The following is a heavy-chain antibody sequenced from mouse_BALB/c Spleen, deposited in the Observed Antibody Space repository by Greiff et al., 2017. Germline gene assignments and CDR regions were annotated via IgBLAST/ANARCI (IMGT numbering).Heavy chain of an antibody. Sequence: VQLQQPGAELVKPGASVKLPCKASGYTFTSYWMHWVKQRPGQGLEWIGEINPSNGRTNYNEKFKSKATLTVDKSSSTAYMQLSSLTSEDSAVYYCAITTYAMDYWGQGTSVTVSS. D-gene: IGHD1-1*01. J-gene: IGHJ4*01. CDR1: GYTFTSYW. V-gene: IGHV1S81*02. CDR3: AITTYAMDY. CDR2: INPSNGRT.